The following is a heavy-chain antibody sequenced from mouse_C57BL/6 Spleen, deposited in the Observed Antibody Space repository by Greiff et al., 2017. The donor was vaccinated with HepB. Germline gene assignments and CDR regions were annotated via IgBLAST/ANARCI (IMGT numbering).Heavy chain of an antibody. CDR1: GYAFSSSW. CDR2: IYPGDGDT. V-gene: IGHV1-82*01. J-gene: IGHJ2*01. Sequence: LQESGPELVKPGASVKISCKASGYAFSSSWMNWVKQRPGKGLEWIGRIYPGDGDTNYNGKFKGKATLTADKSSSTAYMQLSSLTSEDSAVYFCARGDYYGSSYYFDYWGQGTTLTVSS. D-gene: IGHD1-1*01. CDR3: ARGDYYGSSYYFDY.